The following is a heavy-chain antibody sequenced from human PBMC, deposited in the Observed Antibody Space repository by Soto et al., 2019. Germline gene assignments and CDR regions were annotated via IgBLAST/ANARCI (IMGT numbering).Heavy chain of an antibody. CDR1: GFTFSSYG. J-gene: IGHJ6*02. D-gene: IGHD4-4*01. V-gene: IGHV3-30*18. Sequence: PGGSLRLSCAASGFTFSSYGMHWVRQAPGKGLEWVAVISYDGSNKYYADSVKGRFTISRDNSKNTLYLQMNSLRAEDTAVYYCAKDRKDYSIYVPGYYYYGMDVWGQGTTVTVSS. CDR2: ISYDGSNK. CDR3: AKDRKDYSIYVPGYYYYGMDV.